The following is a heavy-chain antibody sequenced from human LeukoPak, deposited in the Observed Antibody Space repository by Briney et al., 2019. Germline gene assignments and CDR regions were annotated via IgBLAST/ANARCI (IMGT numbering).Heavy chain of an antibody. V-gene: IGHV4-34*01. D-gene: IGHD4-17*01. Sequence: SETLSLTCAVYGGSFSGYYWSWIRQPPGKGLEWIGEIYHSGSTNYNPSLKSRVTISVDKSKNQFSLKLSSVTAADTAVYYCAGGRSHPDYWGQGTLVTVSS. CDR2: IYHSGST. CDR3: AGGRSHPDY. J-gene: IGHJ4*02. CDR1: GGSFSGYY.